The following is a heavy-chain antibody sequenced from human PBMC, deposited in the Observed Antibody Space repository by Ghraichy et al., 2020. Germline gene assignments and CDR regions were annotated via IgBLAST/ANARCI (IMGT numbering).Heavy chain of an antibody. V-gene: IGHV3-23*01. D-gene: IGHD2-15*01. CDR2: ISGSGGST. Sequence: GESLNISCAASGFTFSNYAMSWVRQAPGKGLEWVSTISGSGGSTYYADSVKGRFTISRDNAKNSLYLQMNSLRAEDTAVYYCARGQYCSGDSYLPSHWGQGTLVTVSS. J-gene: IGHJ4*02. CDR1: GFTFSNYA. CDR3: ARGQYCSGDSYLPSH.